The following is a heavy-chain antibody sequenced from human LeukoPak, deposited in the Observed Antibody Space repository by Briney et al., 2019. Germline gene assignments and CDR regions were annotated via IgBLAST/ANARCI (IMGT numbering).Heavy chain of an antibody. Sequence: SETLSLTCTVSGGSISSYYWSWIRQPPGKGLEWIGYTYYSGSTNYNPSLKSRVTISVDTSKNQFSLKLSSVTAADTAVYYCARHKETLTGRDAFDIWGQGTMVTVSS. CDR3: ARHKETLTGRDAFDI. D-gene: IGHD3-9*01. V-gene: IGHV4-59*08. CDR2: TYYSGST. CDR1: GGSISSYY. J-gene: IGHJ3*02.